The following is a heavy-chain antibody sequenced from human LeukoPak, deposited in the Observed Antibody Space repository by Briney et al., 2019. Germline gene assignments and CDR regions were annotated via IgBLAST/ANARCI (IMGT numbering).Heavy chain of an antibody. J-gene: IGHJ4*02. D-gene: IGHD5-12*01. CDR1: GFTFGDYG. CDR2: TRNKANSYTT. V-gene: IGHV3-72*01. CDR3: ARENSGYAAEIHFDY. Sequence: AGGSLRLSCTASGFTFGDYGMNWVRQAPGKGLEWVGRTRNKANSYTTEYAASVKGRFTISRDDSKNSLYLQMNSLKTEDTAVYYCARENSGYAAEIHFDYWGQGTLVTVSS.